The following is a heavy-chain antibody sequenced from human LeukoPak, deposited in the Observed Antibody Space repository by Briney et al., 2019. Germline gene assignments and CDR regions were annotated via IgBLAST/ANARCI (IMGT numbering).Heavy chain of an antibody. CDR2: IKSKTDGGIT. V-gene: IGHV3-15*01. Sequence: GGSLRLSCAASGFTFSNAWMSWVRQAPGEGREWVGRIKSKTDGGITDYAAPVKGRFTISRDDSKTTLYLQMNRLKTEDTAVYYCTTTVAGTNYWGQGTLVTVSS. CDR3: TTTVAGTNY. CDR1: GFTFSNAW. J-gene: IGHJ4*02. D-gene: IGHD6-19*01.